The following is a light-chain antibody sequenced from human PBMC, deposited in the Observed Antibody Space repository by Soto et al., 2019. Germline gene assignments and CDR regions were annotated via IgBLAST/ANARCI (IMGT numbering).Light chain of an antibody. CDR1: QGINSY. Sequence: DIQLTQSPSCLSASVGDRVTITCRASQGINSYLAWYQQQPGKAPKLLIYTASTLQKGVPSRFSGSGSGTEFTLTISSLQPEDFATYYCQQLNNYPYTFGQGTKLEIK. CDR2: TAS. J-gene: IGKJ2*01. CDR3: QQLNNYPYT. V-gene: IGKV1-9*01.